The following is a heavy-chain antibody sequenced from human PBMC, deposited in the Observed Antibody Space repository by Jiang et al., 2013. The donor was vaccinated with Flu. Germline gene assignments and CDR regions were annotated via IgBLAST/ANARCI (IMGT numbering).Heavy chain of an antibody. CDR3: ARHDGTADARDNWFDP. CDR2: IHYSGST. D-gene: IGHD1/OR15-1a*01. Sequence: LLKPSETLSLTCTVSGGSISSSSYYWGWIRQPPGKGLEWIGSIHYSGSTYYNPSLKSRVTISVDTSKNQFSLKLSSVTAADTAVYYCARHDGTADARDNWFDPWGQGTLVTVSS. J-gene: IGHJ5*02. V-gene: IGHV4-39*07. CDR1: GGSISSSSYY.